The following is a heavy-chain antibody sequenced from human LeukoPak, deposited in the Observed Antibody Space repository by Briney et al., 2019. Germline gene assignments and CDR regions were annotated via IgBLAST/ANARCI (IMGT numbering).Heavy chain of an antibody. CDR3: ARESTGTGRYHWYDL. CDR1: GDSFSSLSLY. CDR2: GNPRGST. D-gene: IGHD3-9*01. J-gene: IGHJ5*02. Sequence: SETLSLTCSVSGDSFSSLSLYWSCIRQPAGKGLEWIGRGNPRGSTDYSPSLRSRITISVDTSKKQVSLRLSSVTAADTAVYYCARESTGTGRYHWYDLWGQGTLVTVSS. V-gene: IGHV4-61*02.